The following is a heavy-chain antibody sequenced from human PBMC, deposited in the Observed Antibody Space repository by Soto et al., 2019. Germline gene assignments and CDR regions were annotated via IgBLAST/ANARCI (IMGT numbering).Heavy chain of an antibody. CDR2: IYYRGNT. Sequence: SETLSLTCTVSGDSISSGYYSWGWVRQSPGKGLEWIGSIYYRGNTYYNPSLKTRVTISIDKSRSQFSLKLNSVTAADSAVYFCARLEGLATISYYFDFWGPGALVTVSS. D-gene: IGHD3-9*01. CDR3: ARLEGLATISYYFDF. CDR1: GDSISSGYYS. J-gene: IGHJ4*02. V-gene: IGHV4-39*01.